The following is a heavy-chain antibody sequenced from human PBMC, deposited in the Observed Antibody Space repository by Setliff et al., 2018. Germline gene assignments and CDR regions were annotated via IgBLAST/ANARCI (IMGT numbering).Heavy chain of an antibody. CDR3: AKRGDTRTFDY. D-gene: IGHD5-18*01. CDR1: GFTFSSYT. CDR2: ISARTGLT. Sequence: PGGSLRLSCEASGFTFSSYTMTWVRQAPGEGLEWVSGISARTGLTYYADSVKGRFTMSRDISKNTVYLHMTSLRAEDTAMYYCAKRGDTRTFDYWGQGTLVTVPQ. J-gene: IGHJ4*02. V-gene: IGHV3-23*01.